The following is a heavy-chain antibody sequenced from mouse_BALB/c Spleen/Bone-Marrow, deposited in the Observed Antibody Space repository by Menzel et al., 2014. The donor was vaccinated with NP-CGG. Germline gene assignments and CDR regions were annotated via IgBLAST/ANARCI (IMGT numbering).Heavy chain of an antibody. CDR3: ARLGYYGYFDY. CDR1: GFYFSRYW. V-gene: IGHV4-1*02. J-gene: IGHJ2*01. D-gene: IGHD2-3*01. Sequence: EVKLLESGGGLVQPGGSLKLSCAASGFYFSRYWMSWVRQAPGKGLEWIGEINPDSSTINYTPSLKDKFIISRDNAKNXLYLQMSKVRSEDTALYYCARLGYYGYFDYWGQGTTLTVSS. CDR2: INPDSSTI.